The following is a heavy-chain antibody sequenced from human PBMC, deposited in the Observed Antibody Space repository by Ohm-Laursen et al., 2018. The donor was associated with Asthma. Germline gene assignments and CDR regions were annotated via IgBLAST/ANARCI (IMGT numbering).Heavy chain of an antibody. CDR1: GYTFTGYY. CDR2: INPNSGGT. Sequence: ASVKVSCKASGYTFTGYYMHWVRQAPGQGLEWMGRINPNSGGTNYAQKFQGRVTMTRDTSISTAYMELSRLRSDDTAVYYCARDLGSYCGGDCCLDYWGQGTLVTVSS. CDR3: ARDLGSYCGGDCCLDY. J-gene: IGHJ4*02. V-gene: IGHV1-2*06. D-gene: IGHD2-21*01.